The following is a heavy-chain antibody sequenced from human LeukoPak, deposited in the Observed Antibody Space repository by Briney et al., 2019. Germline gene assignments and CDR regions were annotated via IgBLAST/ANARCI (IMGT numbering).Heavy chain of an antibody. J-gene: IGHJ4*02. CDR3: ASSFDFWND. D-gene: IGHD3/OR15-3a*01. CDR1: GFTFSSYA. CDR2: ISGTGGST. Sequence: GGSLRLPCGASGFTFSSYAMSWVRQAPGKGLEWVSTISGTGGSTYYADSVKGRFTISRDNSKNTLYLQMNSLRAEDTAVYYCASSFDFWNDGGRGTLVTASS. V-gene: IGHV3-23*01.